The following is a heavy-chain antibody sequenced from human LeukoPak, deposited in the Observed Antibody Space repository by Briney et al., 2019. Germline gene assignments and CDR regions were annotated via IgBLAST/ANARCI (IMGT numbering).Heavy chain of an antibody. CDR3: ARDRGQWLAHYYYMDV. CDR2: IYNSGST. D-gene: IGHD6-19*01. J-gene: IGHJ6*03. CDR1: GGSISTYY. Sequence: PSETLSLTRTVSGGSISTYYWSWIRQPPGKGLEWIGNIYNSGSTNYNPSLKSRVTIAVDTSKNQFSLKLRSVTAADTAVYYCARDRGQWLAHYYYMDVWGKGTTVTVSS. V-gene: IGHV4-59*01.